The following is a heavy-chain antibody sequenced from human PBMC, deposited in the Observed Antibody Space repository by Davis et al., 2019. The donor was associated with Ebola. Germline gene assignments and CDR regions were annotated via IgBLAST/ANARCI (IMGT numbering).Heavy chain of an antibody. V-gene: IGHV3-23*01. CDR1: GFIFSTYV. J-gene: IGHJ3*01. D-gene: IGHD2/OR15-2a*01. Sequence: GESLKISCSASGFIFSTYVMSWVRLAPGKGLEWVSTYGTSADTYYADSVKGRFTIYRDNSKNTLYLQMNGLRVEDTAIYYCSKDNRNIWSEVWGQGTMVTVSS. CDR3: SKDNRNIWSEV. CDR2: GTSADT.